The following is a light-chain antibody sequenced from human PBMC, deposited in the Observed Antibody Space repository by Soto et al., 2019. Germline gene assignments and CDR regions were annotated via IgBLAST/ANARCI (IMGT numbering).Light chain of an antibody. CDR3: SSYAGSNNVV. CDR1: SSDVGGYNY. Sequence: QSALTQPPSASGSPGPSVTISCTGTSSDVGGYNYVSWYQQHPGKAPKLMIYGVSKRPSGVPDRFSGSKSGNTASLTVSGLQAEDEADYYCSSYAGSNNVVFGGGTKLTVL. CDR2: GVS. V-gene: IGLV2-8*01. J-gene: IGLJ3*02.